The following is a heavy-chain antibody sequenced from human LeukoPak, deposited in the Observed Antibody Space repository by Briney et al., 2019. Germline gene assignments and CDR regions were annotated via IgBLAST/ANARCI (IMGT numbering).Heavy chain of an antibody. V-gene: IGHV3-48*01. CDR3: ARTYGSSSLDY. CDR2: ISGRGEAI. Sequence: GGSLRLSCAASGSTFSSHWMSWVRQAPGKGLEWISYISGRGEAIFYADSVQGRFTISRDNAKNSIYLQMNGLTAEDTAVYYCARTYGSSSLDYGGQGTLVTVSS. D-gene: IGHD6-6*01. CDR1: GSTFSSHW. J-gene: IGHJ4*02.